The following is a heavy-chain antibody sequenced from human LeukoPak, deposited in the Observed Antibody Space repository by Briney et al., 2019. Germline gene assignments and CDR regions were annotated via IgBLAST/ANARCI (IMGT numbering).Heavy chain of an antibody. V-gene: IGHV4-59*08. J-gene: IGHJ4*02. CDR3: AMTAAVASPYYFDY. CDR2: VYDSGST. D-gene: IGHD6-19*01. Sequence: PLETLSLTCTVSGGSISSYYWSWIRQPPGKGLEWIGYVYDSGSTKYNPSLKSRVTIFIDTSKNQFSLRLSSVTAADTAVYYCAMTAAVASPYYFDYWGQGTLVTVSS. CDR1: GGSISSYY.